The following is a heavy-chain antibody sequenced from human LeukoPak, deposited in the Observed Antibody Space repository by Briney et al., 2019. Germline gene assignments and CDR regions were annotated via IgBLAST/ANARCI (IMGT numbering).Heavy chain of an antibody. V-gene: IGHV3-30-3*01. J-gene: IGHJ6*02. CDR3: ARGYCSGGSCWREDYYYGMDV. Sequence: GGSLRLSCAASGFTFTSYAMHWLRQAPGKGLEWVAVISNDGSNKYYADSVKGRFTISRDNSKNTLYLQMNSLRSEDTAVYYCARGYCSGGSCWREDYYYGMDVWGQGTTVTVSS. CDR2: ISNDGSNK. CDR1: GFTFTSYA. D-gene: IGHD2-15*01.